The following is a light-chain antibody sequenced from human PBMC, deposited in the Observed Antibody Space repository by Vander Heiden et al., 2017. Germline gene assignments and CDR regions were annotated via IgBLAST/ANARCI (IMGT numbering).Light chain of an antibody. J-gene: IGLJ2*01. CDR1: SSNIWAGYD. CDR2: ESS. Sequence: QSLLTHPPSVSGPSGYRVTIPCIGCSSNIWAGYDVHWYPQLPGIAPNLIIYESSKRPSGVPNRFSGSKSGTTASLAITGLQAEDEADYYCQSYDGSMSDSVFGGGTKLTVL. V-gene: IGLV1-40*01. CDR3: QSYDGSMSDSV.